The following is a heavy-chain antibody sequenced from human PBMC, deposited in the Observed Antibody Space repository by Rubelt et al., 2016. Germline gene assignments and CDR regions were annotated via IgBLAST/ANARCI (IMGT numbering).Heavy chain of an antibody. J-gene: IGHJ6*02. V-gene: IGHV3-23*01. CDR2: GST. D-gene: IGHD3-10*01. Sequence: GSTYYADSVKGRFTISRDNSKNTLYLQMNSLRAEDTAVYYCAREELAVYGMDVWGQGTTVTVSS. CDR3: AREELAVYGMDV.